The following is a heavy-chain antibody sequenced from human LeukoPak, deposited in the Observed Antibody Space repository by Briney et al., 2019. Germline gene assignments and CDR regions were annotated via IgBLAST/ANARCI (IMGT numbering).Heavy chain of an antibody. CDR3: ARDSAVTIFFSPLMDD. J-gene: IGHJ6*02. Sequence: GGSLRLSCAATGFTFSNYAMSWVRQAPAKGLEWVSSISDSGTITYHADSVRGRFTISRDNSKNTLSLQMNSLRTEDTAVYYCARDSAVTIFFSPLMDDWGQGTTVTVSS. CDR2: ISDSGTIT. CDR1: GFTFSNYA. V-gene: IGHV3-23*01. D-gene: IGHD3-9*01.